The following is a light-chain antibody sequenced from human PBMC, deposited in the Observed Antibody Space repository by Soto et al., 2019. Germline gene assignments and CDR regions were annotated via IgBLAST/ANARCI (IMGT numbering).Light chain of an antibody. CDR3: SSYTTSNTRQIV. Sequence: QSTLTQPASVSGSPGQSITISCTGTSSDVGGYNYVSWYQHHPGKAPKLIIYDVSNRPSGVSNPFSGSKSGNTASLTISVLQPEDEAYYYCSSYTTSNTRQIVFGTGTKVTVL. CDR2: DVS. V-gene: IGLV2-14*03. CDR1: SSDVGGYNY. J-gene: IGLJ1*01.